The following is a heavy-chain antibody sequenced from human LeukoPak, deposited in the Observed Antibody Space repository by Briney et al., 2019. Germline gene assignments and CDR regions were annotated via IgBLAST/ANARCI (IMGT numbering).Heavy chain of an antibody. CDR2: ISYDGSNK. CDR1: GFTFSSYA. J-gene: IGHJ6*02. D-gene: IGHD1-26*01. V-gene: IGHV3-30*04. Sequence: PGRSLRLSCAASGFTFSSYAMHWVRQAPGKGLEWVAVISYDGSNKYYADSVKGRFTISRDNSKNTLYLQMNSLRAEDTAVYYCARGRAGGRVDVWGQGTTVTVSS. CDR3: ARGRAGGRVDV.